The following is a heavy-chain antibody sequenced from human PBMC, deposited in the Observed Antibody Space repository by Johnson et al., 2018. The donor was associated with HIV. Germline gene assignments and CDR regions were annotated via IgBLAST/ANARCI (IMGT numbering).Heavy chain of an antibody. J-gene: IGHJ3*02. D-gene: IGHD3-10*01. CDR3: ARDTITMVRGVVDAFDI. Sequence: VQLVESGGGLVQPGGSLRLSCAASGFTFSSYWMSWVRQAPGKWLEWVANIKQDGSEKYYVDSVKGRFTISRDNAKNSLYLQMNSLRSEDTAVYYCARDTITMVRGVVDAFDIWGQGTMVTVSS. V-gene: IGHV3-7*01. CDR2: IKQDGSEK. CDR1: GFTFSSYW.